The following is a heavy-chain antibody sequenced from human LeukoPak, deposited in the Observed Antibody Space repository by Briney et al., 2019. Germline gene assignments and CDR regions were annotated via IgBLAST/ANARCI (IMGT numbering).Heavy chain of an antibody. CDR2: ITSGSSTI. D-gene: IGHD3-10*01. Sequence: PGGSLRLSCVASAFTFSSYSMNWVRQAPGKGLEWVSYITSGSSTIYYADSVKGRFTISRDNAKNSLYLQMNSQGAEDTAVYYCAREYCSGSYSITWGQGTLVTVTS. CDR1: AFTFSSYS. CDR3: AREYCSGSYSIT. J-gene: IGHJ1*01. V-gene: IGHV3-48*01.